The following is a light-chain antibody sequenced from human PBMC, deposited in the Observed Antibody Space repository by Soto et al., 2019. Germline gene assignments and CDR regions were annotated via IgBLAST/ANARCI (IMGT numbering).Light chain of an antibody. J-gene: IGLJ1*01. V-gene: IGLV1-40*01. CDR3: CSYAGSYIYL. CDR1: SSNIGGGYD. CDR2: GNS. Sequence: QSVLTQPPSVSGAPGQRVTISCTGSSSNIGGGYDVPWYQQLPGTAPKLLIYGNSKRPSGVPDRFSGSKSGDTASLTISGLQAEDEADYYCCSYAGSYIYLFGTGTKVTVL.